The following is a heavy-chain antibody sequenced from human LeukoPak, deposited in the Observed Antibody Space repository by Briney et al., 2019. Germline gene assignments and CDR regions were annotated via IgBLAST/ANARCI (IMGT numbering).Heavy chain of an antibody. J-gene: IGHJ4*02. V-gene: IGHV3-48*03. CDR3: ASHGPGSYSIYLDW. D-gene: IGHD3-10*01. CDR1: GFTFGGYE. CDR2: ISSSGSTI. Sequence: GGSLRLSCAASGFTFGGYEMNWVRQAPGKGLEWISYISSSGSTIQYADSVKGRFTISRDNAKNSLYLQMSSLRAEDTAVYYCASHGPGSYSIYLDWWGQGTLVTVSS.